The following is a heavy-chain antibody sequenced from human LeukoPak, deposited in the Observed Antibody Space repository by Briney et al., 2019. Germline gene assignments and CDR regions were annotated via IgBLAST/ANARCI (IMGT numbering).Heavy chain of an antibody. CDR1: GYTFTSSG. V-gene: IGHV1-18*01. D-gene: IGHD2-2*01. CDR3: ARGYCSSTSCSTFDY. J-gene: IGHJ4*02. CDR2: RSAYNGNT. Sequence: ASVKVSCKASGYTFTSSGIRWERQAPGHGLEWMAWRSAYNGNTNYAQKLQGRVTMTTDTSTSTADLVLRSLRSDDTAVYYCARGYCSSTSCSTFDYWGQGTLVTVSS.